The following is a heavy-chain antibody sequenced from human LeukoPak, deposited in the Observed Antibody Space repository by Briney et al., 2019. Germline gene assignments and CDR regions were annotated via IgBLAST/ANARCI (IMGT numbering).Heavy chain of an antibody. J-gene: IGHJ4*01. CDR1: GFTFGTYA. V-gene: IGHV3-23*01. CDR2: ISGTGSST. Sequence: GASLRLSCAVSGFTFGTYAMSWVRQAPGKGLQWVSTISGTGSSTHYADSVKGRFTISRDNSKNTLYLQMNSLRADDTAIYYCARIGAQGRNFDYWGQGTLVTVSS. CDR3: ARIGAQGRNFDY. D-gene: IGHD3-16*01.